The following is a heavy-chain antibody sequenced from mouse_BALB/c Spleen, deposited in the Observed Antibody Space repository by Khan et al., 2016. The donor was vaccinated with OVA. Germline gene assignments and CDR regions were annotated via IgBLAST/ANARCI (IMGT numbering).Heavy chain of an antibody. CDR2: IYPGSGYT. D-gene: IGHD3-2*02. J-gene: IGHJ3*01. V-gene: IGHV1-77*01. CDR3: TRAGYGGFAY. CDR1: GYTFTDFL. Sequence: QVQLQQSGPELVKPGASVKMSCKASGYTFTDFLISWVKQRTGQGLEWIGEIYPGSGYTYYNEKFKGKATLTSDKSSNTAYMQLSSLTSADSAVYFCTRAGYGGFAYWGQGTLVTVSA.